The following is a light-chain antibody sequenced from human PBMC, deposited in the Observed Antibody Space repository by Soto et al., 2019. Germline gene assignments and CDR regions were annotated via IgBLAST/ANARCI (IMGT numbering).Light chain of an antibody. Sequence: DIQMTQSPSSLTASVGDTVTITCRTRQNIVNCVNWYQQRPGKAPDLLISAASTLQSGDPSTFSRSGSATVFTLTISSPQPEDFATYYCQQTYSGRTFGQGTKVDIK. CDR2: AAS. CDR1: QNIVNC. CDR3: QQTYSGRT. J-gene: IGKJ1*01. V-gene: IGKV1-39*01.